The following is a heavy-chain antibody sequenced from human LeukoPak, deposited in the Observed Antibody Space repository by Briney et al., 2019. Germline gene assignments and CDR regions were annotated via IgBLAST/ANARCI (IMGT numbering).Heavy chain of an antibody. V-gene: IGHV3-23*01. D-gene: IGHD4-17*01. CDR3: AKEGIYGDYEATFDY. Sequence: PGGSLRLSCAASGFIFSSYVMSWVRQAPGKGLEWVSVISGSGGSTYYADSVKGRFTISRDNSKNTLYLQMNSLRAEDTAVYYCAKEGIYGDYEATFDYWGQGTLVTVSS. CDR2: ISGSGGST. CDR1: GFIFSSYV. J-gene: IGHJ4*02.